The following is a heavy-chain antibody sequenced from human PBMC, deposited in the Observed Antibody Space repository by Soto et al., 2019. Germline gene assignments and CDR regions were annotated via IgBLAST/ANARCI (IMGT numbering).Heavy chain of an antibody. CDR2: IYPGDSDT. Sequence: GESLKISCKGSGSSCTSYWIGWVRQMPGKGLEWMGIIYPGDSDTRYSPSFQGQVTISADKSISTAYLQWSSLKASDTAMYYCASIIKGAAGTLGGMDVWGQGTTVTV. V-gene: IGHV5-51*01. J-gene: IGHJ6*02. CDR1: GSSCTSYW. D-gene: IGHD6-13*01. CDR3: ASIIKGAAGTLGGMDV.